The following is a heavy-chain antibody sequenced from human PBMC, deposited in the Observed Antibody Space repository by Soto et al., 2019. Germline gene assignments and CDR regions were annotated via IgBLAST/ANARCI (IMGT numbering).Heavy chain of an antibody. V-gene: IGHV4-39*01. CDR2: IYDGGNS. Sequence: QLQLQESGPGLVKPSETLSLTCTVSGGSISSSTYYWGWVRQPPGKGLEWIASIYDGGNSHYHPSLKSRVPISVDTSKTQSSLKLSSMTAAATAVYYWARHSSGSRHPGFDYRGQGTLVTVSS. J-gene: IGHJ4*02. D-gene: IGHD1-26*01. CDR1: GGSISSSTYY. CDR3: ARHSSGSRHPGFDY.